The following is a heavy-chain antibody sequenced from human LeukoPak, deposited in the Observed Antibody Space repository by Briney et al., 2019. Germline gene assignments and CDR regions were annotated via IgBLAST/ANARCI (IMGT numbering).Heavy chain of an antibody. CDR1: VFTFDDYA. D-gene: IGHD1-26*01. CDR2: ISWDGGTK. CDR3: AKASGSSSTHTFDY. V-gene: IGHV3-9*01. J-gene: IGHJ4*02. Sequence: GGSLRLSCAASVFTFDDYAMHWVRQAPGKGLEWVSGISWDGGTKAYADSVKGRSTISRDNAKNSLYLQMNSLRAEDTALYYCAKASGSSSTHTFDYWGQGNLVTVSP.